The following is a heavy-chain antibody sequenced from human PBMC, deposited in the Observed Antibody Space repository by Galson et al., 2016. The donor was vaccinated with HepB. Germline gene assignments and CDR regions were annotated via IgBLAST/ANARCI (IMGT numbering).Heavy chain of an antibody. D-gene: IGHD1-7*01. J-gene: IGHJ2*01. CDR1: GSFFIGYY. CDR3: ARETRVTGTRPYWYFDL. CDR2: INPNTGGT. Sequence: SVKVSCKASGSFFIGYYIYWVRQAPGQGLEWMGWINPNTGGTSYARNFQGRVNLTRDTSITTTYMELNSLRSDDTAVYYCARETRVTGTRPYWYFDLWGRGSLVTVSS. V-gene: IGHV1-2*02.